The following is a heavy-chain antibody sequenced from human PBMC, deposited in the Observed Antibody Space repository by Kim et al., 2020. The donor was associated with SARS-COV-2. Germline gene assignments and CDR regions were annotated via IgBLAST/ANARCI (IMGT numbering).Heavy chain of an antibody. V-gene: IGHV1-69*13. CDR3: ARERIEITIFGVVKYYFDY. CDR2: IIPIFGTA. Sequence: SVKVSCKASGGTFSSYAISWVRQAPGQGLEWMGGIIPIFGTANYAQKFQGRVTITADESTSTAYMELSSLRSEDTAVYYCARERIEITIFGVVKYYFDYWGQGTLVTVSS. J-gene: IGHJ4*02. D-gene: IGHD3-3*01. CDR1: GGTFSSYA.